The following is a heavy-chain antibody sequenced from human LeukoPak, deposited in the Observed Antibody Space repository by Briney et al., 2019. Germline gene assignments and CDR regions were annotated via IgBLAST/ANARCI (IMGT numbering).Heavy chain of an antibody. CDR3: ARNRNMVRGVIIAYDAFDI. CDR2: ISGSGGST. D-gene: IGHD3-10*01. Sequence: GGSLRLSCAASGFTFSSYAMSWVRQAPWKGLEWVSAISGSGGSTYYADSVKGRFTISRDNSKNTLYLQMNSLRAEDTAVYYCARNRNMVRGVIIAYDAFDIWGQGTMVTVSS. CDR1: GFTFSSYA. V-gene: IGHV3-23*01. J-gene: IGHJ3*02.